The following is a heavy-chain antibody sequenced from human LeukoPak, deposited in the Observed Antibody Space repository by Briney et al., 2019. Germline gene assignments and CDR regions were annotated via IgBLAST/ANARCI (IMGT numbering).Heavy chain of an antibody. CDR1: GFTFSSYG. D-gene: IGHD3-22*01. V-gene: IGHV3-30*18. Sequence: GGSLRLSCAASGFTFSSYGMHWVRQAPGKGLEWVAVISFDGSNKYYADSVKGRFTISRDNSKNTLYLQMNSLRAEDTAVYYCAKGALIYYDSSPRFDYWGQGTLVTVSS. CDR2: ISFDGSNK. CDR3: AKGALIYYDSSPRFDY. J-gene: IGHJ4*02.